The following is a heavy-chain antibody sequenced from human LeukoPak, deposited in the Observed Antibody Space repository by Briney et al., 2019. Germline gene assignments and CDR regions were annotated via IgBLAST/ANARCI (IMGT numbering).Heavy chain of an antibody. J-gene: IGHJ6*03. D-gene: IGHD7-27*01. Sequence: SETLSLTCTVSGGSISSSSYYWGWIRQPPGKGLEWIGSIYYSGSTYYNPSLKSRVTISVDTSKNQFSLKLSSVTAADTAVYYCARLGGFWGGYYYYMDVWGEGTTVTISS. CDR1: GGSISSSSYY. V-gene: IGHV4-39*01. CDR3: ARLGGFWGGYYYYMDV. CDR2: IYYSGST.